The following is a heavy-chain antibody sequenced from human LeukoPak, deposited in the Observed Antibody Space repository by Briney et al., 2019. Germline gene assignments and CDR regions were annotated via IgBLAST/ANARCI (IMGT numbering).Heavy chain of an antibody. D-gene: IGHD4-23*01. CDR1: GFSLSTSGVG. CDR3: ARVVTAAPVFGAFDI. J-gene: IGHJ4*02. V-gene: IGHV2-5*01. CDR2: IYWNDDK. Sequence: SGPTLVKPTQTLTLTCTFSGFSLSTSGVGVGWIRQPPGKALEWLALIYWNDDKRYSPSLKSRLTITKDTSKNQVVLTMTNMDPVDTGTFYCARVVTAAPVFGAFDIWGQGTLVTVSS.